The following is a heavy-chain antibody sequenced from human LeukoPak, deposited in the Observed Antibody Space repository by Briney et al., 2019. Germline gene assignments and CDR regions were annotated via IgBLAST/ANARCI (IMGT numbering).Heavy chain of an antibody. CDR1: GFTFSRYG. CDR3: AKDRDGLGVAGVGY. J-gene: IGHJ4*02. CDR2: ISYDGSNK. D-gene: IGHD1-26*01. V-gene: IGHV3-30*18. Sequence: GGSLRLSCAASGFTFSRYGMHWVHQAPGKGLEWVAVISYDGSNKYYADSVKGRFTISRDNSKNTLYLQMSSLRAEDTAVYYCAKDRDGLGVAGVGYWGQGTLVTVSS.